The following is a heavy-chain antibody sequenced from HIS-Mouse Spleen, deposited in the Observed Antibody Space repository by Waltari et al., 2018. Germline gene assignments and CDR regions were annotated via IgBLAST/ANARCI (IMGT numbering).Heavy chain of an antibody. J-gene: IGHJ2*01. V-gene: IGHV4-39*07. D-gene: IGHD6-13*01. CDR1: GGSISSSSYY. CDR3: AREIPYSSSWYDWYFDL. CDR2: IYYSGGT. Sequence: QLQLQESGPGLVKPSETLSLTCTVSGGSISSSSYYWGWIRQPPGKGLEWIGSIYYSGGTYYNPAIRSRVTTSVDTSKNQFSLKLSSVTAADTAVYYCAREIPYSSSWYDWYFDLWGRGTLVTVSS.